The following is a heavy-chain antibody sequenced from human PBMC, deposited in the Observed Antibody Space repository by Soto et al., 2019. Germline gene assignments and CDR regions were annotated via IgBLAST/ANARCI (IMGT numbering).Heavy chain of an antibody. CDR1: GFTFSSYS. V-gene: IGHV3-21*01. CDR3: ARDGIVLMVYATTYFDY. D-gene: IGHD2-8*01. J-gene: IGHJ4*02. Sequence: GGSLRLSCAASGFTFSSYSMNWVRQAPGKGLEWVSSISSSSSYIYYADSVKGRFTISRDNAKNSLYLQMNSLRTEDTAVYYCARDGIVLMVYATTYFDYWGQGTLVTVSS. CDR2: ISSSSSYI.